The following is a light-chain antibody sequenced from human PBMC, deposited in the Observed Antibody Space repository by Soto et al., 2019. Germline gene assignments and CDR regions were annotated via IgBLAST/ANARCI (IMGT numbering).Light chain of an antibody. CDR1: QSVSSSF. CDR2: GAS. Sequence: EIVLTQSPGTLSLSPGERATLSSRASQSVSSSFLAWYQQKPGQAPGLLMYGASRRATGGPDRFSGIVSGTDFTLTNSRLEPDGVAVYCCQQYGSSPPITCGQGTRLETK. V-gene: IGKV3-20*01. J-gene: IGKJ5*01. CDR3: QQYGSSPPIT.